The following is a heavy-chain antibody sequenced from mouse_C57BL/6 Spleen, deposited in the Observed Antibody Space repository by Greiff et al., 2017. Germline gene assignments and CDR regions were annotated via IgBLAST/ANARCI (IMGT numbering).Heavy chain of an antibody. D-gene: IGHD2-1*01. CDR3: VYGRGYAMDY. Sequence: QVQLKESGAELVMPGASVKLSCKASGYTFTSYWMHWVKQRPGQGLEWIGEIDPSDSYTNYNQKFKGKSTLTVDKSSSTAYMQLSSLTSEDSAVYYCVYGRGYAMDYWGQGTSVTVSS. CDR1: GYTFTSYW. V-gene: IGHV1-69*01. CDR2: IDPSDSYT. J-gene: IGHJ4*01.